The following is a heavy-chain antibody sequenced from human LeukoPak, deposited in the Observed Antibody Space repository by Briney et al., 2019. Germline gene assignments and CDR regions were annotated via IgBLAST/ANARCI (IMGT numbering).Heavy chain of an antibody. CDR3: ARGLWGRPPGGMPQREPRRVAFDI. CDR2: INHSGST. V-gene: IGHV4-34*01. J-gene: IGHJ3*02. D-gene: IGHD1-14*01. Sequence: SETLSLTCAVYGGSFSGYYWSWIRQPPGKGLEWIGEINHSGSTNYNPSLKSRVTISVDTSKNQFSLKLSSVTAADTAVYYCARGLWGRPPGGMPQREPRRVAFDIWGQGTMVTVSS. CDR1: GGSFSGYY.